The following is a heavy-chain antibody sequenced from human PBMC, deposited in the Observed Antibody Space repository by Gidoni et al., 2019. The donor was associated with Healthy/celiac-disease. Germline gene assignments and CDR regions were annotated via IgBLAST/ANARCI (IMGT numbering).Heavy chain of an antibody. J-gene: IGHJ6*02. CDR3: ARDRCSSTSCYLLYYYGMDV. CDR1: GYTFTSYG. V-gene: IGHV1-18*01. CDR2: ISAYNGNT. Sequence: QVQLVQSGAEVKKPGASVKVSCKASGYTFTSYGISWVRQAPGQGLEWMGWISAYNGNTNYAQKLQGRVTMTTDTSTSTAYMELRSLRSDDTVVYYCARDRCSSTSCYLLYYYGMDVWGQGTTVTVSS. D-gene: IGHD2-2*01.